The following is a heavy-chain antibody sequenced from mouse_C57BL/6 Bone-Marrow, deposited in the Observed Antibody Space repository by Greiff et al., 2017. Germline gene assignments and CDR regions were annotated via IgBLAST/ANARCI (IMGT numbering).Heavy chain of an antibody. CDR2: INYDGSST. Sequence: EVKLMESEGGLVQPGSSMKLSCTASGFTFSDYYMAWVRQVPEKGLEWVANINYDGSSTYYLDSLKSRFIISRDNAKNILYLQMSSLKSEDTATYYCARENYGSSLDYWGQGTTLTVSS. J-gene: IGHJ2*01. CDR3: ARENYGSSLDY. D-gene: IGHD1-1*01. V-gene: IGHV5-16*01. CDR1: GFTFSDYY.